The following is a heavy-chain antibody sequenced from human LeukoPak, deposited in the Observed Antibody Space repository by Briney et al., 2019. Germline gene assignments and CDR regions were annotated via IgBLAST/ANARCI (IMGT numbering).Heavy chain of an antibody. CDR3: TRSDYDSGGDDAFDI. CDR1: GFTFGDYA. Sequence: GGSLRLSCTASGFTFGDYAMSWFRQAPGKGLEWVGLIRRKAYSEATQYAASVKGRFTISRDDSKSIAYLQMNSLKTEDTAVYYCTRSDYDSGGDDAFDIWGQGTMVTVSS. D-gene: IGHD2-21*02. J-gene: IGHJ3*02. V-gene: IGHV3-49*03. CDR2: IRRKAYSEAT.